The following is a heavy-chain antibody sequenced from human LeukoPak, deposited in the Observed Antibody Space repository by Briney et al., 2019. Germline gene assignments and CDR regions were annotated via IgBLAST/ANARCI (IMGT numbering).Heavy chain of an antibody. Sequence: GESLKISCKASGYTFTGYYMHWVRQAPGQGLEWMGWINPNSGGTNCAQKFQGRVTMTRDTSISTAYMELSRLRSDDTAVYYCARDRYYDSSGGFDYWGQGTLVTVSS. J-gene: IGHJ4*02. CDR3: ARDRYYDSSGGFDY. V-gene: IGHV1-2*02. CDR2: INPNSGGT. CDR1: GYTFTGYY. D-gene: IGHD3-22*01.